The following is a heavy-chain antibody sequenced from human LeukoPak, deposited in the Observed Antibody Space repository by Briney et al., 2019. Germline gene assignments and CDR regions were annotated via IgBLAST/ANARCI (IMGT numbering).Heavy chain of an antibody. CDR2: IHSDGNT. CDR3: ARDSRYSYGYPDS. CDR1: GFTVSSNY. J-gene: IGHJ4*02. D-gene: IGHD5-18*01. V-gene: IGHV3-53*05. Sequence: PGGSLRLSCAASGFTVSSNYMNWVRQAPGKGLELVSVIHSDGNTYYVDSVKGRFTISRDNAKNSLYLQMNSLRPEDTALYYCARDSRYSYGYPDSWGQGTLVTVSS.